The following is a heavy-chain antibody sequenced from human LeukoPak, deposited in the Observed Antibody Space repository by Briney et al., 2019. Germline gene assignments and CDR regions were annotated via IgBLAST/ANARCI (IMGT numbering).Heavy chain of an antibody. Sequence: RPSQTLSLTCTVSGGSISSGGYYWSWIRQPPGKGLEWIGYIYHSGSTYYNPSLKSRVTISVDRSKNQFSLKLSSVTAADTAVYYCARGAGGAAASYYFDYWGQGTLVTVSS. CDR3: ARGAGGAAASYYFDY. V-gene: IGHV4-30-2*01. CDR1: GGSISSGGYY. J-gene: IGHJ4*02. CDR2: IYHSGST. D-gene: IGHD6-13*01.